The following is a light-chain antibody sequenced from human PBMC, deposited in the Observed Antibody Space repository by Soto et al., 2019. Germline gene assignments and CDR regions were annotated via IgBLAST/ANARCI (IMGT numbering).Light chain of an antibody. Sequence: QSVLTQPPSASGSPGQSVTISCTGTNSDIGGYNYVSWYQQHPGKAPKLMIYGVTKRPSGVPDRFSGSKSGNTASLTVSGLQAEDEADYYCSSYAGSNTPYVFGTGTKVTVL. CDR1: NSDIGGYNY. J-gene: IGLJ1*01. V-gene: IGLV2-8*01. CDR2: GVT. CDR3: SSYAGSNTPYV.